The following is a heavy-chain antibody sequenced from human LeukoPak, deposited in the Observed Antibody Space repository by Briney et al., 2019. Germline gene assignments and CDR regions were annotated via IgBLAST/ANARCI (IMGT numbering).Heavy chain of an antibody. D-gene: IGHD6-6*01. Sequence: GGSLGLSCAASGFTFSTFGMHWVRQAPGKGLEWVSFIQYDGNTKFYADSVKGRFTISRDNSKNTVYLQMNSLRPEDTAVYYCAKEVQLLPFDYWGQGTLVTVSS. CDR1: GFTFSTFG. CDR3: AKEVQLLPFDY. J-gene: IGHJ4*02. CDR2: IQYDGNTK. V-gene: IGHV3-30*02.